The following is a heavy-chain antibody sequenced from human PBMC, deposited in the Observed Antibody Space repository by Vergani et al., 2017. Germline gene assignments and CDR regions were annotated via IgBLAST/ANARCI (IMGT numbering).Heavy chain of an antibody. CDR3: AREGIAAAGTFYFDY. CDR1: GGSISSGSYY. D-gene: IGHD6-13*01. Sequence: QVQLQESGPGLVKPSQTLSLTCTVSGGSISSGSYYWSWIRQPAGKGLEWIGRIYTSGSTNYNPSLKSRVTISVDTSKNQFPLKLSSVTAADTAVYYCAREGIAAAGTFYFDYWGQGTLVTVSS. CDR2: IYTSGST. J-gene: IGHJ4*02. V-gene: IGHV4-61*02.